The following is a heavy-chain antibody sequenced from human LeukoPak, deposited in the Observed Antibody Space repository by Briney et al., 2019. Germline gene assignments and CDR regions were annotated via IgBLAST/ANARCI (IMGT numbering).Heavy chain of an antibody. J-gene: IGHJ4*02. V-gene: IGHV1-18*01. CDR2: ISAYNGNT. CDR3: VRGRKLYSSGWYVEDDY. CDR1: TFTFTNYW. Sequence: GGSLRLSCAASTFTFTNYWLSWVRQAPGQGLEWMGWISAYNGNTNYAQKFQGRVTMTTDTSTSTAYMELRSLKFDDTAVYYCVRGRKLYSSGWYVEDDYWGQGTLVTVSS. D-gene: IGHD6-19*01.